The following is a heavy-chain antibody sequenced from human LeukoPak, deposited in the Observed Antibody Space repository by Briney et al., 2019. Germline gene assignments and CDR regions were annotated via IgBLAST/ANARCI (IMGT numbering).Heavy chain of an antibody. Sequence: GGSLRLSCAASGFTFNYFSVNWVRQAPGKGLEWVSYISSSSNTIYYADSVKGRFTISRDNARNSLYLQMNSLRAEDTAVYYCVRTTYGDYWGQGTLVTVSS. D-gene: IGHD1-1*01. J-gene: IGHJ4*02. CDR1: GFTFNYFS. CDR2: ISSSSNTI. CDR3: VRTTYGDY. V-gene: IGHV3-48*01.